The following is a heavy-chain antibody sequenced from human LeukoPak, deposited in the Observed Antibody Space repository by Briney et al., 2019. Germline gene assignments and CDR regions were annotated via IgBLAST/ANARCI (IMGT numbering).Heavy chain of an antibody. CDR1: GFTFSSFD. Sequence: GGSLRLSCAASGFTFSSFDMHWVRQAPGKGLEWVANIKPDGSATNYVDSVKGRFTISRDNAKNSLDLQMNSLRAEDTAVYYCARGGGSSSWGQGTLVTVSS. J-gene: IGHJ5*02. CDR3: ARGGGSSS. V-gene: IGHV3-7*01. D-gene: IGHD6-6*01. CDR2: IKPDGSAT.